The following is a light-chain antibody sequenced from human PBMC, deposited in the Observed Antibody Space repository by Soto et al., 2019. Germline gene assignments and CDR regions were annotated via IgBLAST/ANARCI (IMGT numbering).Light chain of an antibody. Sequence: DIQMTQSPSPLSASVGDRVIITFRASQSISGWLAWYQQKPGIAPKLLIYKASTLQDGVPPRFSGSGFGTEFTLTISSLQPDDCGLYYCQQYDVYSTFGQGTKVDIK. J-gene: IGKJ1*01. CDR1: QSISGW. CDR3: QQYDVYST. CDR2: KAS. V-gene: IGKV1-5*03.